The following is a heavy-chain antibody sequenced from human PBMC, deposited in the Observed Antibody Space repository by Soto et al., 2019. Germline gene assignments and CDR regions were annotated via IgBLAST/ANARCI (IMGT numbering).Heavy chain of an antibody. Sequence: SETLCLTCTVSGGSISSCGYYWTWIRQHPGKGLEWIGYIYYSGTTYYNPSLKSRLTISVDTSKNQFSLKLSSVTAADTAVYYCARELSIWGQGTLVXVSS. CDR2: IYYSGTT. V-gene: IGHV4-31*03. CDR1: GGSISSCGYY. CDR3: ARELSI. J-gene: IGHJ4*02.